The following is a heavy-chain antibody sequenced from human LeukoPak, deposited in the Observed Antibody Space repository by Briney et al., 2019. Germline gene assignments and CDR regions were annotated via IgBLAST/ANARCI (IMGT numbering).Heavy chain of an antibody. CDR3: ATKQWLAPPPDS. J-gene: IGHJ4*02. Sequence: GGSLRLSCAASGFTFSKYWMLWVRQAPGKGLESASRINTNGTVTTYADSVKGRFTVSRDNADNTMFLKMNSVRDEDTAVYYCATKQWLAPPPDSWGQGTPVTVSS. D-gene: IGHD6-19*01. V-gene: IGHV3-74*01. CDR1: GFTFSKYW. CDR2: INTNGTVT.